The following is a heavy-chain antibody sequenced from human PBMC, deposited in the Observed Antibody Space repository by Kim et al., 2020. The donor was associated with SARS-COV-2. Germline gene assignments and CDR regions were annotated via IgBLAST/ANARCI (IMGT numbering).Heavy chain of an antibody. J-gene: IGHJ4*02. V-gene: IGHV4-34*01. CDR3: AKIQDNYRFYFDS. CDR1: GVSLRGNY. Sequence: SETLSLTCAVYGVSLRGNYWTWVRQPPGKGLEWIGEMSLGGNSNYNPSLKSRVTISLDTSQNQFSLEVRSVTAADTAVYYGAKIQDNYRFYFDSWGQGRLVTVSS. D-gene: IGHD2-15*01. CDR2: MSLGGNS.